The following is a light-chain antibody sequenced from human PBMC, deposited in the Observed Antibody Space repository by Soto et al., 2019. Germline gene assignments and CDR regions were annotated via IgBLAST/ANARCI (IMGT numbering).Light chain of an antibody. V-gene: IGKV2-28*01. CDR1: QSLLHSNGYNY. CDR2: LGS. CDR3: MQSLQTPT. J-gene: IGKJ4*01. Sequence: DIVMTQSPLSLPVTPGEPASISCRSSQSLLHSNGYNYLDWYLQKPGQSPQLLIYLGSNRASGVPDRFSGSVSGTDFTLKISRVEADDVGVYYCMQSLQTPTFGGGTKVEIK.